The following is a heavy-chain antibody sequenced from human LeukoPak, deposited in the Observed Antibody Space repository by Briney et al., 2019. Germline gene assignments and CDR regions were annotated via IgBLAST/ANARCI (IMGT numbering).Heavy chain of an antibody. CDR1: GGSISSGNW. CDR2: IYPSGST. J-gene: IGHJ4*01. V-gene: IGHV4-4*02. CDR3: ARVSKADNSGWYPGYFDF. Sequence: PAETLSLTCAVSGGSISSGNWWGWVRQPPGKGLEWIGEIYPSGSTNYNPSLKSRVTISVDKSKNQFSLKLNSVTAADTAVYYCARVSKADNSGWYPGYFDFWGHGTLVTVST. D-gene: IGHD6-19*01.